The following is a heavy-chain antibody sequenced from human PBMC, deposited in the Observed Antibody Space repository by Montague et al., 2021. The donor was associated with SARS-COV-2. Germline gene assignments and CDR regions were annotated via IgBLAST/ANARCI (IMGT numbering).Heavy chain of an antibody. Sequence: PALVKPTQTLTLTCTFSGFSLSTSGMCVSWIRQPPGKALGWLALXDWDDDKYYSTSLKTRLTISKDTSKNQVVLTMTNMDPVDTATYYCARIRDYDILTGSYSGFDYWGQGTLVTVSS. CDR1: GFSLSTSGMC. CDR2: XDWDDDK. V-gene: IGHV2-70*01. J-gene: IGHJ4*02. D-gene: IGHD3-9*01. CDR3: ARIRDYDILTGSYSGFDY.